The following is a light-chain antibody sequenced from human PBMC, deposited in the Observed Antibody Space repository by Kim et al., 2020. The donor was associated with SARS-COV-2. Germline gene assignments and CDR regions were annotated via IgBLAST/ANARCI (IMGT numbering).Light chain of an antibody. Sequence: EIVMTQSPATLSVSPGQTATLSCRASQSININLAWYQQKPGQAPRLLMYGASIRAPGLPARFSGSGSGTEFTLTISSLQSEDFAVYYCQQYNKRPPITFFQGTRLWIK. J-gene: IGKJ5*01. V-gene: IGKV3-15*01. CDR3: QQYNKRPPIT. CDR1: QSININ. CDR2: GAS.